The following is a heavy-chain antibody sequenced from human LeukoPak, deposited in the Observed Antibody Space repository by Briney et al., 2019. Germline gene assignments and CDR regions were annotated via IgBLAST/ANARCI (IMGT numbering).Heavy chain of an antibody. J-gene: IGHJ5*02. CDR3: VRGPAAHWGWFDP. V-gene: IGHV4-61*02. CDR1: GGSISSGSYY. CDR2: IYTSGST. D-gene: IGHD2-2*01. Sequence: SETLSLTCTVSGGSISSGSYYWSWIRQPAGKGLEWIGRIYTSGSTNYNPSLKSRVTISVDTSKNQFSLKLSSVTAADTAVYYCVRGPAAHWGWFDPWGQGTLVTVSS.